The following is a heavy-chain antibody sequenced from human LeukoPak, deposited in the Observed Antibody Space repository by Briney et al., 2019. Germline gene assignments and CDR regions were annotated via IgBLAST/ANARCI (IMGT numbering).Heavy chain of an antibody. J-gene: IGHJ4*02. Sequence: GGSLRLSCAVSGITLSNYGMSWVRQAPGKGLEWVAGISDSAGSTNYADSVKGRFTISRDNSKNTLYLKMNSLRAEDTAVYYCAKIPYGSGSYSIDYWGQGTLVTVSS. CDR2: ISDSAGST. D-gene: IGHD3-10*01. CDR1: GITLSNYG. V-gene: IGHV3-23*01. CDR3: AKIPYGSGSYSIDY.